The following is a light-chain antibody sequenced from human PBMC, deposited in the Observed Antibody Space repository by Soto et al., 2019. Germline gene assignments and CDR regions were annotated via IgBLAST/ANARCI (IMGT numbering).Light chain of an antibody. V-gene: IGKV3-11*01. CDR2: DAS. CDR1: QSVSSY. Sequence: ILLTQSPATLSLSPGETATLSFSASQSVSSYLAWYQQKPGQAPRLLIYDASNRATGIPARFSGSGSGTDFTLTISSLEPEDFAVYYCQQYNNWPPITFGQGTRLEIK. J-gene: IGKJ5*01. CDR3: QQYNNWPPIT.